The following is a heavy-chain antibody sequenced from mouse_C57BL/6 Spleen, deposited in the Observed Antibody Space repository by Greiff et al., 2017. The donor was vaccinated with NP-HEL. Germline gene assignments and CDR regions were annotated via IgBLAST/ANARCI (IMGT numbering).Heavy chain of an antibody. CDR1: GYTFTRYW. Sequence: QVQLQQPGAALVKPGASVKVSCKASGYTFTRYWMHWVTQRPGQGLEWIGRIHPSDSDPNYNQKFKGKAPLTVDKSSSTAYMQLSSLTSEDSAVYYCATLTTVVAHFDYWGQGTTLTVSS. V-gene: IGHV1-74*01. CDR2: IHPSDSDP. J-gene: IGHJ2*01. D-gene: IGHD1-1*01. CDR3: ATLTTVVAHFDY.